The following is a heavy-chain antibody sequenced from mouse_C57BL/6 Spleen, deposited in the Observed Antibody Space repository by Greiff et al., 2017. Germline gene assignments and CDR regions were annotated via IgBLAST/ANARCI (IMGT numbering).Heavy chain of an antibody. J-gene: IGHJ2*01. D-gene: IGHD2-1*01. CDR1: GYSFTSYY. CDR3: ARSDLLGYRLDY. Sequence: QVQLQQSGPELVKPGASVKISCKASGYSFTSYYIHWVKQRPGQGLEWIGWIYPGSGNTKYNEKFKGKATLTEDTSSSTAYMQLSSLTSEDSAVYYCARSDLLGYRLDYWGQGTTLTVSS. CDR2: IYPGSGNT. V-gene: IGHV1-66*01.